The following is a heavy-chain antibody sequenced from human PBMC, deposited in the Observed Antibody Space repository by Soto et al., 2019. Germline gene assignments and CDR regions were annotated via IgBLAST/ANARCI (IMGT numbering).Heavy chain of an antibody. CDR2: IYHSGST. Sequence: PSETLSLTCTVSGGSISSSSYYWGWIRQPPGKGLEWIGSIYHSGSTNYNPSLKSRVTISVDKSKNQFSLKLSSVTAADTALYYCARDLRTWMWYYYGMDVWGQGTTVTVSS. CDR1: GGSISSSSYY. CDR3: ARDLRTWMWYYYGMDV. V-gene: IGHV4-39*07. J-gene: IGHJ6*02. D-gene: IGHD4-17*01.